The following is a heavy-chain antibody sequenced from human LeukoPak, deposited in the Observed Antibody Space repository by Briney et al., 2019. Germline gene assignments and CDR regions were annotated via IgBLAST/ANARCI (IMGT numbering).Heavy chain of an antibody. CDR2: INQDGSGK. CDR1: GFIFSSYW. Sequence: PGGSLRLSCGASGFIFSSYWMSWVRQAPGKGLEWVANINQDGSGKYYVDSVKGRFTISRDNAKNSLYLQMNSLRAEDTAVYYCARDCGGDCYPYYYYGMDVWGQGTTVTVSS. CDR3: ARDCGGDCYPYYYYGMDV. D-gene: IGHD2-21*02. J-gene: IGHJ6*02. V-gene: IGHV3-7*01.